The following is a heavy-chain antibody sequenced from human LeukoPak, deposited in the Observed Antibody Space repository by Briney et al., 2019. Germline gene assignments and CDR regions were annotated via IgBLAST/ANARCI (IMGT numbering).Heavy chain of an antibody. Sequence: PGGSLRLSCVASGFTFSSYWMHWVRQAPGKGLVWVSRINSDGSSTSYADSVKGRFTNSRDNAKNTLYLQMNSLRAEDTAVYYCARGGTSGSRIYWGQGTLVSVSS. CDR1: GFTFSSYW. V-gene: IGHV3-74*01. CDR3: ARGGTSGSRIY. CDR2: INSDGSST. D-gene: IGHD1-26*01. J-gene: IGHJ4*02.